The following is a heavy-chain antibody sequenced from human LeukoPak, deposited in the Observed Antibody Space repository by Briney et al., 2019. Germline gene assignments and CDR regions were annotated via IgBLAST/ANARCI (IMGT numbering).Heavy chain of an antibody. J-gene: IGHJ5*02. D-gene: IGHD6-13*01. CDR1: GGTFSSYA. V-gene: IGHV1-69*13. CDR3: ARVPRAAADPPS. CDR2: INPIFGTA. Sequence: SVKVSCKASGGTFSSYAISWVRQAPGQGLEWMGGINPIFGTANYAQKFQGRVTITADESTSTAYMELSSLRSEDTAVYYCARVPRAAADPPSWGQGTLVTVSS.